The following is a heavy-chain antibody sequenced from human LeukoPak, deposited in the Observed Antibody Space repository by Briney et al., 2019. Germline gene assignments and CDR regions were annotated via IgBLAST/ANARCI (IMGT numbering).Heavy chain of an antibody. D-gene: IGHD3-10*01. CDR3: ARRRFLFGSGRLGHNWFDP. J-gene: IGHJ5*02. CDR2: IYYSGST. V-gene: IGHV4-39*01. Sequence: PSETLSLTCTVSGGSISSSSYYWGWIRQPPGKGLEWIGSIYYSGSTYYNPSLKSRVTISVDTSKNQFSLKLSSVTAADTAVYYCARRRFLFGSGRLGHNWFDPWGQGTLVTVSS. CDR1: GGSISSSSYY.